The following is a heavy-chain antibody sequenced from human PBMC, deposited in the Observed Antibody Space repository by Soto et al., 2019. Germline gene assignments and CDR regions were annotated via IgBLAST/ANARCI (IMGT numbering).Heavy chain of an antibody. CDR2: IYNSGTTIYNSGST. J-gene: IGHJ6*02. CDR3: ARERGYGGKGVQYHYLMDV. Sequence: PSETLSLTCTVSGGSISSNYWSWIRQPPGKGLEWIGYIYNSGTTIYNSGSTNYNPSLKSRVTMSVDMSKNQFSLKLTSVTAADTALYYCARERGYGGKGVQYHYLMDVWGQGTTVTVSS. V-gene: IGHV4-59*01. CDR1: GGSISSNY. D-gene: IGHD2-8*01.